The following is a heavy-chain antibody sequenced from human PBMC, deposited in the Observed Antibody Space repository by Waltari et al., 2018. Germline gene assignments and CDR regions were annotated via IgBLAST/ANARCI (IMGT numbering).Heavy chain of an antibody. V-gene: IGHV4-39*01. Sequence: QLQLQESGPGLVKPSETLSLTCPVSGGPIRSSSYYWGWIRQPPGKGLEWIGSVYYSGSTYYNPSLKSRVTISVDTSKNQFSLKLSSVTAADTAVYYCARHGAARPYYYFDYWGQGTLVTVSS. CDR2: VYYSGST. CDR1: GGPIRSSSYY. D-gene: IGHD6-6*01. J-gene: IGHJ4*02. CDR3: ARHGAARPYYYFDY.